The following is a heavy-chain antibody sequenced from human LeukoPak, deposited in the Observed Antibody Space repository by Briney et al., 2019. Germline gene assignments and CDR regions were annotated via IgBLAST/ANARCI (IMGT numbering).Heavy chain of an antibody. V-gene: IGHV3-21*01. CDR3: ARDPGRGFWSGYHFFDY. CDR2: ISSSSSYI. D-gene: IGHD3-3*01. J-gene: IGHJ4*02. CDR1: GFTFSSYS. Sequence: RSGGSLRLSCAASGFTFSSYSMNWVRQAPGKGLEWVSSISSSSSYIYYADSVKGRFTISRDNAKNSLYLQMNSLRAEDTAVYYCARDPGRGFWSGYHFFDYWGQGTLVTVSS.